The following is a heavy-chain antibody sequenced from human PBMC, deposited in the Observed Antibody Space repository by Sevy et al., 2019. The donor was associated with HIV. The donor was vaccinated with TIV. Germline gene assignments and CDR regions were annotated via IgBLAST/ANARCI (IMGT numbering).Heavy chain of an antibody. J-gene: IGHJ6*02. V-gene: IGHV1-18*01. CDR2: VTTYKDST. D-gene: IGHD3-3*01. CDR3: ARVDPYYEFGDV. Sequence: ASVKVSCKASGYTLNDYGISWVRQAPGQGLACIGWVTTYKDSTNYAQNFQGRVTLTTDTSTNTAYMELRSLRSDDTAVYYCARVDPYYEFGDVWGQGTTVTVSS. CDR1: GYTLNDYG.